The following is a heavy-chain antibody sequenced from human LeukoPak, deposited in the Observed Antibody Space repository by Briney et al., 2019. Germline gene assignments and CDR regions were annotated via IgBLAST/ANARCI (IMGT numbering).Heavy chain of an antibody. V-gene: IGHV3-7*01. D-gene: IGHD6-13*01. CDR2: IKEDGSEK. J-gene: IGHJ4*02. CDR1: GFTFSNYW. Sequence: PGRSPRLSCAASGFTFSNYWMSWVRQAPGKGLEWVANIKEDGSEKYYVDSVKGRFTISRDNARNSLYLQMNSLRAEDTAVYYCASGRQLGYWGQGTLVTVSS. CDR3: ASGRQLGY.